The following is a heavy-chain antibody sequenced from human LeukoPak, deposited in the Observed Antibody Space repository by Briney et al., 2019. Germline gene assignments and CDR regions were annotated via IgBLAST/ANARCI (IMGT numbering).Heavy chain of an antibody. J-gene: IGHJ4*02. CDR3: AGGIVPAAIAQD. V-gene: IGHV1-46*03. D-gene: IGHD2-2*02. Sequence: ASVKVSCKASGYTFTSYYMHWVRQAPGQGLEWMGIINPSGGSTSYAQKFQGRVTMTRDTSTSTVYMEPSSLRSEDTAVYYCAGGIVPAAIAQDWGQGTLVTVSS. CDR1: GYTFTSYY. CDR2: INPSGGST.